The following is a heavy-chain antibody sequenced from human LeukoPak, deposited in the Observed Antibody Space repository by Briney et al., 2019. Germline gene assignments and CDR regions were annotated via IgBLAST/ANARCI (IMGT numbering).Heavy chain of an antibody. CDR2: INPKSGDT. V-gene: IGHV1-2*02. CDR3: ATQPIDTYGNYGGVV. CDR1: GYTSKDYF. Sequence: ASVKVSSKPSGYTSKDYFTHWGRQAPGQGLEWMGWINPKSGDTAYTQKFQGRVTMTRDVSINTAYMELIRLISDDTAVYYCATQPIDTYGNYGGVVGGQGTLVTVSS. J-gene: IGHJ4*02. D-gene: IGHD4-11*01.